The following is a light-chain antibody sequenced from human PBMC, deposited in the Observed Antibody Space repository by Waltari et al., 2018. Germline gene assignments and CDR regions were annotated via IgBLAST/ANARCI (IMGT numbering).Light chain of an antibody. V-gene: IGKV1-5*01. Sequence: DTQLTQSPSTLSASVGDRVTITCRARQSVSTWLAWYQQKPGKAPKLLIYEAVKLHSGVPSRFSGGGSGTHVTLTITALQPDDVASYYCQEYNSYPWTFGPGTKVEI. CDR1: QSVSTW. CDR3: QEYNSYPWT. CDR2: EAV. J-gene: IGKJ1*01.